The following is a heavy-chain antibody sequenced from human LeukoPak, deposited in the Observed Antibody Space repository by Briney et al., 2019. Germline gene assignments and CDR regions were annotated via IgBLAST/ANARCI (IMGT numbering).Heavy chain of an antibody. V-gene: IGHV4-34*01. Sequence: SETLSLTCAVYGGSFSGYYWSWIRQPPGKGLEWIGEINHSGSTNYNPSLKSRVTISVDTSKNQFSLKLSSVAAADTAVYYCARGYSYGYFDYWGQGTLVTVSS. CDR3: ARGYSYGYFDY. CDR2: INHSGST. CDR1: GGSFSGYY. D-gene: IGHD5-18*01. J-gene: IGHJ4*02.